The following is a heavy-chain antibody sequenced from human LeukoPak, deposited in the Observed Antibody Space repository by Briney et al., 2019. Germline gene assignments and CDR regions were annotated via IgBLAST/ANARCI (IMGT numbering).Heavy chain of an antibody. CDR1: GYSSGYGFSTYW. Sequence: GESLKISCKASGYSSGYGFSTYWIAWVRQMPGKGLEWMGIIYPGDSDARYSPSFRGQVTISADKSITTAYLQWSSLKASDTAMYYCARSGIVGATGYFDSWGQGTLVTVSS. CDR2: IYPGDSDA. J-gene: IGHJ4*02. V-gene: IGHV5-51*01. CDR3: ARSGIVGATGYFDS. D-gene: IGHD1-26*01.